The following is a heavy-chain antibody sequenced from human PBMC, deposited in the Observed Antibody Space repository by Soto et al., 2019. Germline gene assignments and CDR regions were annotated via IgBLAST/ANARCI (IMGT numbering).Heavy chain of an antibody. CDR1: GFTFSSYV. CDR3: ARETSYDFWSGPQTMDV. J-gene: IGHJ6*02. V-gene: IGHV3-33*01. Sequence: QVQLVESGGGVVQPGTSLRLSCVPSGFTFSSYVMHWVRQAPGKGLEWVAVVHYDGTKKYYADSVRGRFTISRDNSENILYLQMNSLRPDDTAVYFCARETSYDFWSGPQTMDVWGQGTTVTVSS. D-gene: IGHD3-3*01. CDR2: VHYDGTKK.